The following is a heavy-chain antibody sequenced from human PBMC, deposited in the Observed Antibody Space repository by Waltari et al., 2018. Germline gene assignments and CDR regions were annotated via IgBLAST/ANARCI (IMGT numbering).Heavy chain of an antibody. Sequence: QVQLQESGPGLVKPSETLSLTCTVSGGSISSYYWSWIRQPAGKGLECIWRIYTSGSTNYNPSLKRRVTMSVDTSKNQFSLKLSSVTAADTAVYYCARESALWEHHYYYYMDVWGKGTTVTISS. V-gene: IGHV4-4*07. CDR3: ARESALWEHHYYYYMDV. J-gene: IGHJ6*03. CDR1: GGSISSYY. D-gene: IGHD1-26*01. CDR2: IYTSGST.